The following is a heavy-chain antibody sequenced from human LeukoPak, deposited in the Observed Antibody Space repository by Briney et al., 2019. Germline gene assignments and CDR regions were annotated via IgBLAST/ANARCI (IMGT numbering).Heavy chain of an antibody. J-gene: IGHJ4*02. CDR3: ARMGGDRYCSGGSCYSDY. CDR2: IIPIFGIA. D-gene: IGHD2-15*01. CDR1: GGTFSSYA. Sequence: ASVKVSCKASGGTFSSYAISWVRQAPGQGLEWMGRIIPIFGIANYAQKFQGRVTITADKSTSTAYMELSSLRSEDTAVYYCARMGGDRYCSGGSCYSDYWGQGTLVTVSS. V-gene: IGHV1-69*04.